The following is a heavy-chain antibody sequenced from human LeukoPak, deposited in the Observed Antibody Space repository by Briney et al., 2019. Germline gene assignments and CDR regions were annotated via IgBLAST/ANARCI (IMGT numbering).Heavy chain of an antibody. CDR1: GFTFSSYG. V-gene: IGHV3-30*18. J-gene: IGHJ4*02. CDR2: ISYDGSNK. Sequence: AGGSLRLSCAASGFTFSSYGMHWVRQAPGKGLEWVAVISYDGSNKYYADSVKGRFTISRDNSKNTLYLQMNSLRAEDTAVYYCAKGPPGYNSDYWGQGTLVTVSS. D-gene: IGHD5-24*01. CDR3: AKGPPGYNSDY.